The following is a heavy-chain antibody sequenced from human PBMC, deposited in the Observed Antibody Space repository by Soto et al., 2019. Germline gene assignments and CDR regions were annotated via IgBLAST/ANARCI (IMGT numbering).Heavy chain of an antibody. CDR1: GYTFTRYG. CDR3: TTVIFWGYYYGMGV. CDR2: ISAYNSNT. J-gene: IGHJ6*02. V-gene: IGHV1-18*01. D-gene: IGHD3-16*01. Sequence: ASVKVSCKASGYTFTRYGISWVRQAPGQGLEWMGWISAYNSNTNYAQRFQGRVTMTTDTSTSTAYMEVRSLTSDDTAVYYCTTVIFWGYYYGMGVWGQGTTVTVSS.